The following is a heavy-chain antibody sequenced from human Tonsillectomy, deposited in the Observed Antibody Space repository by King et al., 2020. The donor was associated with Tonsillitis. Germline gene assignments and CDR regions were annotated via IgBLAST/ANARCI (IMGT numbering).Heavy chain of an antibody. CDR2: VWSDGSNT. CDR1: RFTFSRFA. Sequence: VQLVESGGGVVQPGRSLRLSCAASRFTFSRFAMHWVRQAPGKGLEWVAVVWSDGSNTYYADSVKDRFTISRDNSKNTVSLQMNSLRVDDTAVYYCAGGQRSFDFDDWGQGTLVIVSS. CDR3: AGGQRSFDFDD. V-gene: IGHV3-33*01. J-gene: IGHJ4*02.